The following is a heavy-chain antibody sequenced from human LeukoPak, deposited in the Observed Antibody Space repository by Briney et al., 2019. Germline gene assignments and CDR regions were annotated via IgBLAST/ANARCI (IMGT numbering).Heavy chain of an antibody. J-gene: IGHJ4*02. CDR1: GFTFIIYA. CDR2: ISYDGSNK. D-gene: IGHD3-3*01. CDR3: APAPTYYDFWSGYYDY. Sequence: GSLRLSFAASGFTFIIYAMHWVRQAPGKGLEGVAVISYDGSNKYYADSVEGRFTISRDNSKNTLYLQMNSLRAEDTAVYYCAPAPTYYDFWSGYYDYWGQGTLVTVSS. V-gene: IGHV3-30-3*01.